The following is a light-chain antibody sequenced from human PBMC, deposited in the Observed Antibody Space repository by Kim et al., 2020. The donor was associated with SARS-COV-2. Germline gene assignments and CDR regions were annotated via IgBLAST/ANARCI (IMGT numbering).Light chain of an antibody. J-gene: IGLJ3*02. CDR3: QVWDRKIWV. V-gene: IGLV3-9*01. Sequence: PLSVKVEVGKTDKMTGGANNIGDKIVHWDQQKPGQGTVLVIRASGSPERCSDSKGRETATLTISRAQAGDEADYYCQVWDRKIWVFGGGTQLTVL. CDR1: NIGDKI.